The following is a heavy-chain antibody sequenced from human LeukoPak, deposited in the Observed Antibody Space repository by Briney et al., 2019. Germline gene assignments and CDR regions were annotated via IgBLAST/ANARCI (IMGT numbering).Heavy chain of an antibody. CDR2: ISSSGSTI. CDR1: GFTFSDYY. V-gene: IGHV3-11*01. J-gene: IGHJ3*02. D-gene: IGHD3-9*01. CDR3: ARDRAVLRYFDWLLGDAFDI. Sequence: GGSLRLSCAASGFTFSDYYVSWIRQAPGKGLEWVSYISSSGSTIYYADSVKGRFTISRDNAKNSLYLQMNSLRAEDTAVYYCARDRAVLRYFDWLLGDAFDIWGQGTMVTVSS.